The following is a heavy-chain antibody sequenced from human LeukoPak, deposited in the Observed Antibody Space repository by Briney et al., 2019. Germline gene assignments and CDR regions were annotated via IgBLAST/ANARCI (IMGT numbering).Heavy chain of an antibody. J-gene: IGHJ3*02. CDR3: ARGSKDYGDYAHAFDI. Sequence: SETLSLTCAVYGGSFSGYYWSWIRQPPGKGLERIGEINHSASTNYNPSLKSRVTISVDTSKDQFSLKRSSVTAADTAVYYCARGSKDYGDYAHAFDIWGQETMVTVSS. CDR1: GGSFSGYY. D-gene: IGHD4-17*01. V-gene: IGHV4-34*01. CDR2: INHSAST.